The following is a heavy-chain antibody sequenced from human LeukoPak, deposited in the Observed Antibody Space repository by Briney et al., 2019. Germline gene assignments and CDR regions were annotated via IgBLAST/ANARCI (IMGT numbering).Heavy chain of an antibody. CDR3: AKGGSSAWNSYDY. V-gene: IGHV3-23*01. Sequence: GGSLRFSCAASGFTFSTYAINWFGKAPGKGLAGVSTITGGGDAYYADPVKGRFTISRDNSKNTLSLQMNSLRGEDTAIYYCAKGGSSAWNSYDYWGQGTLVTVSS. D-gene: IGHD6-19*01. CDR1: GFTFSTYA. CDR2: ITGGGDA. J-gene: IGHJ4*02.